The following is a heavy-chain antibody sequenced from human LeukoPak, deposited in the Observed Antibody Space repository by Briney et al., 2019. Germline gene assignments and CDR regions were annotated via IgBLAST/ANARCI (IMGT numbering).Heavy chain of an antibody. CDR1: GGSISSYY. D-gene: IGHD3-9*01. CDR2: IYYSGST. V-gene: IGHV4-59*08. Sequence: SETLSLTCTVSGGSISSYYWSWIRQPPGKGLEWIGYIYYSGSTNYNPSLKSRVTISVDTSKNQFSLNLSSVTAADTAVYYCARHNAGYDILTGYSHFHYYFDYWGQGTLVTVSS. J-gene: IGHJ4*02. CDR3: ARHNAGYDILTGYSHFHYYFDY.